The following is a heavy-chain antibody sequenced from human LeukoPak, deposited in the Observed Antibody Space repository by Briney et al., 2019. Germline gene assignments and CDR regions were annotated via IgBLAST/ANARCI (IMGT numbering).Heavy chain of an antibody. V-gene: IGHV3-43*02. CDR2: ISGDGGST. CDR3: AKDILQKGPPRGNSFDY. CDR1: GFTFDDYA. D-gene: IGHD4-23*01. J-gene: IGHJ4*02. Sequence: PGGSLRLSCAASGFTFDDYAMHWVRQAPGKGLEWVSLISGDGGSTYYADSVKGRFTIPRDNSKTSLYLQMNSLRTEDTALYYCAKDILQKGPPRGNSFDYWGQGTLVTVSS.